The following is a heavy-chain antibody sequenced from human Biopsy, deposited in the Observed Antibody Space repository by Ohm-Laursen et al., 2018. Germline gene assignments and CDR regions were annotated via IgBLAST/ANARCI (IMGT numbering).Heavy chain of an antibody. V-gene: IGHV1-24*01. CDR3: ATGPYYDTRFYYNVRPFDF. CDR1: GYTLTEFS. CDR2: FDREERKT. Sequence: SVKVSCKVSGYTLTEFSIHWVRQTGGKGLEWMGGFDREERKTVYAEKFQGRVTMTEDTSTDTVYMEVTSLRSDDTAVYYCATGPYYDTRFYYNVRPFDFWGQGTLVTVSS. J-gene: IGHJ4*02. D-gene: IGHD3-10*01.